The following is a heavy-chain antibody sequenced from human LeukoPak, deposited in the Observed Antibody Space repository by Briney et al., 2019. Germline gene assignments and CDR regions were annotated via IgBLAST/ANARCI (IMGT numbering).Heavy chain of an antibody. CDR3: ASHDFWSGWYFDY. Sequence: PSETLSLTCTVSGGSISSGSYFWGWVRQPPGKGLEWIGSIYYGGNSYYNPSLKSRVTISVDTSVNHFSLKLSSVAAADTAVYYCASHDFWSGWYFDYWGQGTLVTVSS. CDR1: GGSISSGSYF. J-gene: IGHJ4*02. D-gene: IGHD3-3*01. CDR2: IYYGGNS. V-gene: IGHV4-39*01.